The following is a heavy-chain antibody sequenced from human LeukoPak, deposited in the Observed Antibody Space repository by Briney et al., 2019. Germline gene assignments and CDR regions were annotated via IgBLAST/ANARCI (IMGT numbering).Heavy chain of an antibody. CDR1: GGSISSYY. CDR3: ARDTRRDYDYVWGSYRPAHAFDI. Sequence: PSETLSLTGTVSGGSISSYYWSWIRQPPGKGLEWIGDIYYSGSTNHNPSLKSRVTISVDTSKNQFSLKLSSVTAADTAVYYCARDTRRDYDYVWGSYRPAHAFDIWGQGTMVTVSS. D-gene: IGHD3-16*02. CDR2: IYYSGST. J-gene: IGHJ3*02. V-gene: IGHV4-59*01.